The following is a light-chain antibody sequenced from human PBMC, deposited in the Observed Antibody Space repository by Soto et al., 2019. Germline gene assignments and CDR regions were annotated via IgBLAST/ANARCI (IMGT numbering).Light chain of an antibody. CDR3: QQYGSSPRT. CDR1: QSLRSS. V-gene: IGKV3-15*01. CDR2: GAS. J-gene: IGKJ5*01. Sequence: VMTQSPATLSVSPGERATLSCRASQSLRSSLAWYQQKPGQAPRLLIYGASTRATGIPARFSGSGSGTEFTLTISRLEPEDFAVYYCQQYGSSPRTFGQGTRLEIK.